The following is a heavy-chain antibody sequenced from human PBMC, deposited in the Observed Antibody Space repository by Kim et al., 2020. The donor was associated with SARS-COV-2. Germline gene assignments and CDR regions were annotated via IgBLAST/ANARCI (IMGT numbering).Heavy chain of an antibody. V-gene: IGHV4-59*08. CDR1: GGSISSHY. J-gene: IGHJ4*01. CDR3: ARLPRGWLQPHVTPHFDY. Sequence: SETLSLTCTVSGGSISSHYWSWIRQPPGKGLEWIGYIYYSGSTNYNPSLKSRVTISVDTSKNQFSLKLSSVTAADTAVYYCARLPRGWLQPHVTPHFDY. D-gene: IGHD5-12*01. CDR2: IYYSGST.